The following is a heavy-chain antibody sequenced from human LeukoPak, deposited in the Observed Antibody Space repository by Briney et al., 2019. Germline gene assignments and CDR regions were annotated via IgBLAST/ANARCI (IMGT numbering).Heavy chain of an antibody. CDR2: INPNSGGT. CDR3: ARKWVRGVKSTDY. J-gene: IGHJ4*02. D-gene: IGHD3-10*01. CDR1: GYTFTGYY. V-gene: IGHV1-2*02. Sequence: GASVKVSCKASGYTFTGYYMHWVRQAPGQGLEWMGWINPNSGGTNSAQMFQGRVTMTRDPSISTAYMEVTRLRSDDTAMYYCARKWVRGVKSTDYWGQGTLVTVSS.